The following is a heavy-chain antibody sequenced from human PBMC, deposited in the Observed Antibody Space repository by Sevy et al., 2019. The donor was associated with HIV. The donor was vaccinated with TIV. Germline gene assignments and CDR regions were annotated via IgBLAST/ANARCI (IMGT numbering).Heavy chain of an antibody. Sequence: GGSLRLSCAASGFTFSANWMNWVRQAPGKGLEWVANIKGDGSDKNYVDSVEGRFTISRDNAKNLLYLQMSSLRVEETAVYYCAHETFGRFESWGQGTLVTVSS. D-gene: IGHD3-16*01. V-gene: IGHV3-7*01. J-gene: IGHJ4*02. CDR2: IKGDGSDK. CDR1: GFTFSANW. CDR3: AHETFGRFES.